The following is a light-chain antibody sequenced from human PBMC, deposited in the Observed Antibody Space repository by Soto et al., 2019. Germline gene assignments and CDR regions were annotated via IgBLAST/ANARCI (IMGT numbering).Light chain of an antibody. CDR1: SSDVGGYNY. J-gene: IGLJ1*01. V-gene: IGLV2-14*01. Sequence: QSALTQPASASGSPGQSITISCTGTSSDVGGYNYVSWYQQHPGKAPKLMIYEVSKRPSGVPDRFSGSKSGNTASLTISGLQAEDEADYYCSSYTSSNTYVFGTGTKVTVL. CDR2: EVS. CDR3: SSYTSSNTYV.